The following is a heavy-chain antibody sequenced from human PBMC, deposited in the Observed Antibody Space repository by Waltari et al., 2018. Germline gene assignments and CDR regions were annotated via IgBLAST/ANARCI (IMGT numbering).Heavy chain of an antibody. J-gene: IGHJ6*02. CDR1: GGSISSSSSY. CDR3: AGTTEYYYGMDV. D-gene: IGHD4-17*01. V-gene: IGHV4-39*07. Sequence: QLQLQESGPGLVKPSETLSLTCTVSGGSISSSSSYWGWTRQPPGKGLEWIGSIYYSGSTYYNPSLKSRVTISVDTSKNQFSLKLSSVTAADTAVYYCAGTTEYYYGMDVWGQGTTVTVSS. CDR2: IYYSGST.